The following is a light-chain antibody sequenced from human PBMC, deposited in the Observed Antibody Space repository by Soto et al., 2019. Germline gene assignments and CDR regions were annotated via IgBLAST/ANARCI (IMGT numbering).Light chain of an antibody. V-gene: IGLV2-14*01. CDR3: SSYTSRPTLLV. CDR2: EVS. J-gene: IGLJ1*01. CDR1: SSDVGGYNY. Sequence: QSVLTQPASVSGSPGQSITITCTGTSSDVGGYNYVSWYQQHPGKAPKLVIFEVSIRPSGVSFRFSGSKSGNTASLTISGLQTEDEADYYCSSYTSRPTLLVFGSGTKVTVL.